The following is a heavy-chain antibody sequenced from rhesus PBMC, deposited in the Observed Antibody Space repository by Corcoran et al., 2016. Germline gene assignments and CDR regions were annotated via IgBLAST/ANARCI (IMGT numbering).Heavy chain of an antibody. V-gene: IGHV4-160*01. CDR3: ASTYSSGWYDAFDF. Sequence: QVQLQQWGEGLVKPSETLSLTCAVYGGSISSNYWSWIRQPPGKGLEWIGRIRSGGSTNYNPSLKSRVTISIDMSKNQFSLKLSSVTAADTAVYYCASTYSSGWYDAFDFWGQGLRVTVSS. CDR2: IRSGGST. CDR1: GGSISSNY. J-gene: IGHJ3*01. D-gene: IGHD6-31*01.